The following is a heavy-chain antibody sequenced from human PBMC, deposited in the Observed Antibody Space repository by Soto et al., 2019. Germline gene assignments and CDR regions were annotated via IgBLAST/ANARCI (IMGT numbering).Heavy chain of an antibody. Sequence: GGSLRLSCAASGFTFSNYAMTWVRQAPGKGLEWVSVISGSGGGTYYADSVKGRFTISRDNSKNTLYLQMNSLRAEDTAVYYCAKDLLVVAGTSAFDIWGQGTMVTVSS. J-gene: IGHJ3*02. V-gene: IGHV3-23*01. D-gene: IGHD6-19*01. CDR2: ISGSGGGT. CDR1: GFTFSNYA. CDR3: AKDLLVVAGTSAFDI.